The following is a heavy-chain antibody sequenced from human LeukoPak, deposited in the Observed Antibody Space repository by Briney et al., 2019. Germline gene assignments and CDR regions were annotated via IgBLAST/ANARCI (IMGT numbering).Heavy chain of an antibody. Sequence: SETLSLTCAVSGGSISSSNWWSWVRQPPGKGLEWIGEIYHSGSTNYNPSLKSRVTISVDKSKNQFSLKLSSVTAADTAVYYCARMTATVTTKTFDYWGQGTLVTVSS. V-gene: IGHV4-4*02. J-gene: IGHJ4*02. CDR2: IYHSGST. D-gene: IGHD4-17*01. CDR1: GGSISSSNW. CDR3: ARMTATVTTKTFDY.